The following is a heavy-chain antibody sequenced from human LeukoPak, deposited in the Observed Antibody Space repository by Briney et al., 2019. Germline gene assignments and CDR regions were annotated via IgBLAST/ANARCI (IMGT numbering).Heavy chain of an antibody. D-gene: IGHD3-16*01. J-gene: IGHJ5*02. CDR1: GGSISSSSYY. V-gene: IGHV4-39*07. Sequence: SEALSLTCTVSGGSISSSSYYWGWIRQPPGKGLEWIGSIYYSGSTYYNPSLKSRVTISVDTSKNQFSLKLSSVTAADTAVYYCARDPQDVTTFRFWFDPWGQGTLVTVSS. CDR2: IYYSGST. CDR3: ARDPQDVTTFRFWFDP.